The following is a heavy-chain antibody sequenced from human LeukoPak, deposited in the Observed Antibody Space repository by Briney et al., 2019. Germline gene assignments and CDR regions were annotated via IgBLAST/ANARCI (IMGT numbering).Heavy chain of an antibody. CDR1: GFTVSSNY. V-gene: IGHV3-30*03. J-gene: IGHJ5*02. Sequence: GGSLRLSCAASGFTVSSNYMNWVRQAPGKGLEWVAVISYDGSNKYYADSVKGRFTISRDNSKNTLYLQMNSLRAEDTAVYYCARDQVIVGATSNWFDPWGQGTLVTVSS. D-gene: IGHD1-26*01. CDR3: ARDQVIVGATSNWFDP. CDR2: ISYDGSNK.